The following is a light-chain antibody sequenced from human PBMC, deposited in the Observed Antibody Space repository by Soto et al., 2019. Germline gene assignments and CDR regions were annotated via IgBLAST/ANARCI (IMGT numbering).Light chain of an antibody. CDR3: CSYAGIYTLYV. J-gene: IGLJ1*01. Sequence: QSVLTQPRSVSGSPGQSVTISCTATSSDVGDYDFVSWYQQHPAKAPKLMIYDVSKRPSGVPDRFSGSRSGNTASLTISGLQAEDEADYYCCSYAGIYTLYVFGTGTQLTVL. CDR2: DVS. CDR1: SSDVGDYDF. V-gene: IGLV2-11*01.